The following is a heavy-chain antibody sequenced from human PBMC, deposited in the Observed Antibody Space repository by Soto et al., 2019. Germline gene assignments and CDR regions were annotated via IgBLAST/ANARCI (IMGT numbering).Heavy chain of an antibody. CDR1: GGSFSGYY. CDR2: INHSGST. V-gene: IGHV4-34*01. CDR3: ASITARRYYYYMDV. Sequence: SETLSLTCAVYGGSFSGYYWSWIRQPPGKGLEWIGEINHSGSTNYNPSLKSRVTISVDTSKNQFSLKLSSVTAADTAVYYCASITARRYYYYMDVWGKGTTVTVS. D-gene: IGHD6-6*01. J-gene: IGHJ6*03.